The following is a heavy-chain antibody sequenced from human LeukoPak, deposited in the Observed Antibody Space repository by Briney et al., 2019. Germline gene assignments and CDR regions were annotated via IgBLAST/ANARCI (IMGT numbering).Heavy chain of an antibody. CDR3: ARGWDYFDY. V-gene: IGHV4-38-2*02. CDR1: GYSISSGYY. Sequence: SETLSLTCTVSGYSISSGYYWGWIRQPPGKGLEWIGSIYYSGSTYYNPSLKSRVTISVDTSKNQFSLNLSSVTAADTAVYYCARGWDYFDYWGQGTLVTVSS. J-gene: IGHJ4*02. CDR2: IYYSGST. D-gene: IGHD5-24*01.